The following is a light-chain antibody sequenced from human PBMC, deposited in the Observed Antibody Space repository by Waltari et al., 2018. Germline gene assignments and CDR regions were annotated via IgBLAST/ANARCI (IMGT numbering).Light chain of an antibody. J-gene: IGLJ2*01. CDR1: SGDVGTYNY. CDR3: SSYGGSNNHVI. Sequence: QSALNQPPSASGSPGQSVTISCTGTSGDVGTYNYVSWYQQHPGKAPKLSISEVTKRPSGGPDRFSASKSSTTASLTVSGLQTEDEADYYCSSYGGSNNHVIFGGGTKLTVL. CDR2: EVT. V-gene: IGLV2-8*01.